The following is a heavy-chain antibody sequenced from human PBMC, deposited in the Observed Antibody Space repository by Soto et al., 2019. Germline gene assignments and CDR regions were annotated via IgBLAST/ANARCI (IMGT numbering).Heavy chain of an antibody. CDR3: AMHHPRNLAALEITFDF. J-gene: IGHJ4*02. Sequence: SSETLSLTCTVSGDSIGNSHWSWIRQPPGKGLEWIGLTFSRGSATYNPSLKSRVTISVDTSKNQLSLKLTSVTAADTAVYFCAMHHPRNLAALEITFDFWGKGTLVT. D-gene: IGHD6-25*01. CDR2: TFSRGSA. V-gene: IGHV4-4*09. CDR1: GDSIGNSH.